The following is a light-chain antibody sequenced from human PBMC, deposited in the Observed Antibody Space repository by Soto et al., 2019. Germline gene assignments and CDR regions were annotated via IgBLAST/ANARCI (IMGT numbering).Light chain of an antibody. CDR3: ATWDDSLNGLYV. CDR1: SSTIGRNA. V-gene: IGLV1-44*01. Sequence: QAVVTQPPSASGTPGQRVTISCSGSSSTIGRNAVNWYQQLPGTAPKLLIYSSNQRPSGVPDRFSGSKSDTSASLAISGLQSDDEADYYCATWDDSLNGLYVFGTATKLTVL. J-gene: IGLJ1*01. CDR2: SSN.